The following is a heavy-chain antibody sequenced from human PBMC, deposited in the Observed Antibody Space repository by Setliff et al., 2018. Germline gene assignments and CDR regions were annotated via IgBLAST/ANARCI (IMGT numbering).Heavy chain of an antibody. D-gene: IGHD3-9*01. J-gene: IGHJ4*02. CDR3: AHSTTFDLHHDY. CDR1: GGSFSGFY. CDR2: INHSGGI. Sequence: SETLSLTCAVYGGSFSGFYWPWIRQSPGKGLEWIGEINHSGGIDYNPSLKSRATISRDTSSNQFSLKLFSVTAADTAVYYCAHSTTFDLHHDYWGQGALVTVSS. V-gene: IGHV4-34*01.